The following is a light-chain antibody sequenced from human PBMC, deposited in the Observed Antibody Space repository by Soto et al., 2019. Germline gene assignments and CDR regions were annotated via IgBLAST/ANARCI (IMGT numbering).Light chain of an antibody. J-gene: IGKJ5*01. CDR1: QSVSTSF. V-gene: IGKV3-20*01. Sequence: EIEMTQSPATLSLAPGERATLSCRASQSVSTSFLAWYQQKPGQAPRLLIYGAFSRATGIPDRFSGSGSGTDFTLTISRLEPEDFAVYYCQQYGNSIPITFGQGTRLEIK. CDR3: QQYGNSIPIT. CDR2: GAF.